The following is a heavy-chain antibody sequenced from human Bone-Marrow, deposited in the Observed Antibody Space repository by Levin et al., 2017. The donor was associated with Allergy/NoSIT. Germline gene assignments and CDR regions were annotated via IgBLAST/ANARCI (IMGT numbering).Heavy chain of an antibody. Sequence: SQTLSLTCTVSGGSISGGGYYWSWIRQHPGKGLEWIGYIYYSGNTYYNPSLKSRVIISVVTSKNQLSLKLTSVTVADTAVYYCARFNGYDFDDWGQGTLVTVSS. V-gene: IGHV4-31*03. CDR1: GGSISGGGYY. CDR3: ARFNGYDFDD. D-gene: IGHD5-12*01. CDR2: IYYSGNT. J-gene: IGHJ4*02.